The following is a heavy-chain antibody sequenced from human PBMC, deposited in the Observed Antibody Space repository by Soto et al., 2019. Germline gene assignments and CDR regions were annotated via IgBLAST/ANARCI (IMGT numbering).Heavy chain of an antibody. Sequence: TLSLTCAVSGGSISSGGYSWSWIRQPPGKGLDWIGYIYRSLSXXXXPXXKXXXXXXXYMXXNHXXXSXXXXXAADTAVYYCARVPDRWGQGTLVTISS. CDR2: IYRSLSX. J-gene: IGHJ5*02. CDR3: ARVPDR. CDR1: GGSISSGGYS. D-gene: IGHD2-2*01. V-gene: IGHV4-30-2*01.